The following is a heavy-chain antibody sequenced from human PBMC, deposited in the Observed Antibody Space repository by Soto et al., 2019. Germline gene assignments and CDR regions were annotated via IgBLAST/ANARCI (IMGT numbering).Heavy chain of an antibody. J-gene: IGHJ4*02. V-gene: IGHV3-21*01. Sequence: GGSLRLSCAASGFTFSSYSMNWVRQAPGKGLEWVSSISSSSSYIYYADSVKGRFTISRDNAKNSLYLQMNSLRAEDTAVYYCARDPSIAARPRSSFDYWGQGTLVTVS. D-gene: IGHD6-6*01. CDR3: ARDPSIAARPRSSFDY. CDR2: ISSSSSYI. CDR1: GFTFSSYS.